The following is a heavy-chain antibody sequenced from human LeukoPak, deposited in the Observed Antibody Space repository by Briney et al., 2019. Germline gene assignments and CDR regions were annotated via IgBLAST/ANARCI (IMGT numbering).Heavy chain of an antibody. Sequence: PGRSLRLSCAASGFTFDDYGMSWVRQAPGKGLEWVSGINWNGGSTGYADSVKGRFTISRDNAKNSLYLQMNSLSAEDTALYHCARLPHSGSYPGGSDYWGQGTLVTVSS. D-gene: IGHD1-26*01. CDR2: INWNGGST. CDR3: ARLPHSGSYPGGSDY. V-gene: IGHV3-20*01. CDR1: GFTFDDYG. J-gene: IGHJ4*02.